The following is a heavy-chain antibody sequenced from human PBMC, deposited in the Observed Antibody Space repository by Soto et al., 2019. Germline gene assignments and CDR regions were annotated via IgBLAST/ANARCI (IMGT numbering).Heavy chain of an antibody. D-gene: IGHD3-10*01. CDR2: ISAYNDNT. CDR3: ARDMWSFGSGSYSVDY. CDR1: GYTFSSYA. J-gene: IGHJ4*02. Sequence: ASVKVSCKASGYTFSSYAITWVRQAPGQGLEWMGWISAYNDNTKYPQKFQGRVTMTTDTSTSAAYMELRSLRSDDTAVYYCARDMWSFGSGSYSVDYWGQGTQVTVSS. V-gene: IGHV1-18*01.